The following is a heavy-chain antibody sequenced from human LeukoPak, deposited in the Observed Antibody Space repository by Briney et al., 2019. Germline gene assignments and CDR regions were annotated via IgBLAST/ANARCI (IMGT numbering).Heavy chain of an antibody. CDR2: ISYDGSNT. D-gene: IGHD6-6*01. V-gene: IGHV3-30*18. Sequence: PGGSLRLSCEASGFTFRSYGMHWVRQAPGKGLEWVAVISYDGSNTYYLDSVKGRFSISRDNSKNTLDLQMNSLRVDDTAVYYCAKDAAATRWNYYYYVDVWGKGTTVTVSS. J-gene: IGHJ6*03. CDR1: GFTFRSYG. CDR3: AKDAAATRWNYYYYVDV.